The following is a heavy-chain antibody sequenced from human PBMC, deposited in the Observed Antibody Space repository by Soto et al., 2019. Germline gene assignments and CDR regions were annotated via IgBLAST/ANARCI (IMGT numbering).Heavy chain of an antibody. D-gene: IGHD3-10*01. CDR2: ISSSGSTI. J-gene: IGHJ4*02. Sequence: PGGSLRLSCAASGVTVSSYEMNWVRQAPGKGLEWVSYISSSGSTIYYADSVKGRFTISRDNAKNSLYLQMNSLRAEDTAVYYCERDEGYYGSGSGGDYWGQGTLVTVYS. V-gene: IGHV3-48*03. CDR1: GVTVSSYE. CDR3: ERDEGYYGSGSGGDY.